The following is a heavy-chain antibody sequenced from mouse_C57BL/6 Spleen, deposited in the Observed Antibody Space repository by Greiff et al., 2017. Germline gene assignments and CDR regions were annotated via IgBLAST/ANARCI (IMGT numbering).Heavy chain of an antibody. Sequence: ESGPGLVKPSQSLSLTCSVTGYSITSGYYWNWIRQFPGNNLEWMGYISYDGSNNYNPSLKNRISITRDTSKNQFFLKLNSVTTEDTATYYCARDRYYGSSYGYFDVWGTGTTVTVSS. D-gene: IGHD1-1*01. V-gene: IGHV3-6*01. CDR3: ARDRYYGSSYGYFDV. J-gene: IGHJ1*03. CDR2: ISYDGSN. CDR1: GYSITSGYY.